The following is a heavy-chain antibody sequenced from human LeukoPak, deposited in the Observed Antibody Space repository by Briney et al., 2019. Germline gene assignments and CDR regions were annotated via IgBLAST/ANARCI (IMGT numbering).Heavy chain of an antibody. J-gene: IGHJ4*02. CDR3: AKDTESSVYYYSGGGNFDY. D-gene: IGHD3-22*01. Sequence: GGSLRLSCAASGFTFSSYAMSWVRQAPRKGLEWVSAISGSGGSTYYADSVKGRFTISRDNSKNTLYLQMNSLRAEDTAVYYCAKDTESSVYYYSGGGNFDYWGQGTLVTVSS. V-gene: IGHV3-23*01. CDR2: ISGSGGST. CDR1: GFTFSSYA.